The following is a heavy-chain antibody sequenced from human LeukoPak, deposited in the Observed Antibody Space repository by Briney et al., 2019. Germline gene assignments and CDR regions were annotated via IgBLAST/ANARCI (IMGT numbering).Heavy chain of an antibody. D-gene: IGHD5-24*01. CDR1: GGTFSSYA. CDR2: IIPIFGTA. Sequence: ASVKVSCKASGGTFSSYAISWVRQAPGQGLEWMGGIIPIFGTANYAQNFQVRVTITADESTSTAYMELSSLRSEDTAVYYCARDLDGYNFHWGQGTLVTVSS. V-gene: IGHV1-69*13. CDR3: ARDLDGYNFH. J-gene: IGHJ4*02.